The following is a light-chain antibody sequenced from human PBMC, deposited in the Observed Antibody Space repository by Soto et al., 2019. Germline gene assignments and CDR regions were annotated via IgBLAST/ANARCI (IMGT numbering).Light chain of an antibody. CDR2: GAS. V-gene: IGKV3-15*01. J-gene: IGKJ5*01. Sequence: EIVMTQSPVTLSASPGESATLSCRASQSVGTNLAWYQQRPGQAPRLLVYGASTRASGIPPRFSGSGSGTDFTLTISSLQSEDFAVYYCQQLNYWPRITFGQGTRLEIK. CDR1: QSVGTN. CDR3: QQLNYWPRIT.